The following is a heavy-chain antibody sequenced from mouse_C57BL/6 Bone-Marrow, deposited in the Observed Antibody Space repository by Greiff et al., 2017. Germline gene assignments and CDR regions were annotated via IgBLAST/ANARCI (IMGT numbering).Heavy chain of an antibody. CDR3: ARYTGSYWYFDV. CDR1: GYTFTSYW. CDR2: IDPSDSET. Sequence: QVQLQQPGAELVRPGSSVKLSCKASGYTFTSYWMHWVKQRPIQGLEWIGNIDPSDSETHYNQKFKDKATLTVDKSSSTAYMQLSSLTSEDSAVYYCARYTGSYWYFDVWGTGTTVTVSS. J-gene: IGHJ1*03. V-gene: IGHV1-52*01.